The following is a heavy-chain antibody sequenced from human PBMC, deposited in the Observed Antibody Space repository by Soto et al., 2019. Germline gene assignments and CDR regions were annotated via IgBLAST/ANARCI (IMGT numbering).Heavy chain of an antibody. V-gene: IGHV1-2*04. CDR3: ARGAAYSGYDHWYFDL. Sequence: QVQLVQSGAEVKKPGASVKVSCKASGYTFTGYYMHWVRQAPGQGLEWMGWINPNSGGTNYAQKFQGWVTMTRDTSISKAYMELSRLRSDDTAVYYCARGAAYSGYDHWYFDLWGRGTLVTVSS. J-gene: IGHJ2*01. CDR2: INPNSGGT. D-gene: IGHD5-12*01. CDR1: GYTFTGYY.